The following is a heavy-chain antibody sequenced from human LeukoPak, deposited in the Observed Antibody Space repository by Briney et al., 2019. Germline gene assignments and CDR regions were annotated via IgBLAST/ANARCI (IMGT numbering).Heavy chain of an antibody. CDR2: IYYSGST. Sequence: PSETLSLTCTVSGGSISSSSYYWGWIRQPPGKGLEWIGSIYYSGSTYYNPSLKSRVTISVDTSKNQFSLKLSSVTAADTAVYYCARDRMGIAARKGYYYYYMDVWGKGTTVTVSS. CDR1: GGSISSSSYY. CDR3: ARDRMGIAARKGYYYYYMDV. V-gene: IGHV4-39*07. J-gene: IGHJ6*03. D-gene: IGHD6-6*01.